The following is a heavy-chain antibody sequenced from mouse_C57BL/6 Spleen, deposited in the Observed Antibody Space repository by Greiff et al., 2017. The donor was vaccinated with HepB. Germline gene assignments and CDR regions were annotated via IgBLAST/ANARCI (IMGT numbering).Heavy chain of an antibody. CDR3: AREITFDY. CDR1: GYAFTNYL. D-gene: IGHD1-1*01. V-gene: IGHV1-54*01. CDR2: INPGSGGT. Sequence: QVQLQQSGAELVRPGTSVKVSCKASGYAFTNYLIEWVKQRPGQGLEWIGVINPGSGGTNYNEKFKGKATLTADKSSSTAYMQLSGLTSEDSAVYFCAREITFDYWGQGTTLTVSS. J-gene: IGHJ2*01.